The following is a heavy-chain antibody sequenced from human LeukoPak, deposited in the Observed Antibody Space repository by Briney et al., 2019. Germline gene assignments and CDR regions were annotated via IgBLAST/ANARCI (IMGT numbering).Heavy chain of an antibody. CDR3: ARSPRYCSGGNCFSREFDY. CDR2: INTDGNST. J-gene: IGHJ4*02. D-gene: IGHD2-15*01. Sequence: GGSLRLSCAASGFTFSTYWMHWVRQAPGKGLVWVSQINTDGNSTNYADSVKGRFTISRDDAKNSLSLQMNSLRAEDTAVYYCARSPRYCSGGNCFSREFDYWGQGTLVTVSS. V-gene: IGHV3-74*01. CDR1: GFTFSTYW.